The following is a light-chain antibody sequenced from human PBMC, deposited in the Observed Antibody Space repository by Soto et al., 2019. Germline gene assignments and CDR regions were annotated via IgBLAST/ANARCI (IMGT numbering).Light chain of an antibody. CDR3: QQTHSVPYT. Sequence: DIQMTQSPSSLSASVGDRVTITCRSSQVIISYVSWYQQRPGQAPKLLVMGASTLRTGVPSRFSASGSGTDFALSNSNLQPEDLASYYCQQTHSVPYTFGQGTRLEI. CDR1: QVIISY. CDR2: GAS. J-gene: IGKJ2*01. V-gene: IGKV1-39*01.